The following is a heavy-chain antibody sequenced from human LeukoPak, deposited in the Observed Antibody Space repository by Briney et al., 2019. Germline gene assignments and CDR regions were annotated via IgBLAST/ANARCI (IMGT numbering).Heavy chain of an antibody. CDR1: EFSFSRSW. V-gene: IGHV3-7*05. CDR2: IKQAGSAK. D-gene: IGHD6-25*01. J-gene: IGHJ4*02. CDR3: GGGGY. Sequence: GGSLRLSCAASEFSFSRSWMNWVRQAPGKGLEWVANIKQAGSAKYYVDSVEGRFTISRDNAKNSLYLQMNSLRAEDTAVYYCGGGGYWGQGIQVTVSS.